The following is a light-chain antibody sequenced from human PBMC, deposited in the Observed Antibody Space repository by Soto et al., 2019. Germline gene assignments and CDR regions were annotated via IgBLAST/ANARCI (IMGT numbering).Light chain of an antibody. CDR1: SSDVGDYNY. V-gene: IGLV2-14*03. Sequence: QSVLTQPASVSGSPGQSITIPCTGTSSDVGDYNYVSWYQQHPDKAPKLMIYDVNNRPSGVSNRFSGSKSGNTASLTISGLQTEDEADYYCTSYTSSSTFVFGGGTKLTVL. CDR2: DVN. CDR3: TSYTSSSTFV. J-gene: IGLJ1*01.